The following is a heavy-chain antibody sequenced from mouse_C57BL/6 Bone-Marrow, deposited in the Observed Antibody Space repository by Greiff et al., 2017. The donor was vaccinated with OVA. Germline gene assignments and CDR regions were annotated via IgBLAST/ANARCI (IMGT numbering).Heavy chain of an antibody. J-gene: IGHJ1*03. V-gene: IGHV7-1*01. CDR2: SRNKANDYTT. Sequence: EVKVVESGGGLVQSGRSLRLSCATSGFTFSDYYMEWVRQAPGKGLEWIAASRNKANDYTTEYSASVKGRFIVSRDTSQSRLYILKKALRAEDTAIYFCARDSWDCYCDVWGTGTTVTVSS. D-gene: IGHD4-1*01. CDR1: GFTFSDYY. CDR3: ARDSWDCYCDV.